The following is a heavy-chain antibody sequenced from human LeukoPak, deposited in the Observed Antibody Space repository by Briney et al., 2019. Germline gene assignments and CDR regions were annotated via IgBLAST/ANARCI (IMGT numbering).Heavy chain of an antibody. J-gene: IGHJ3*02. CDR1: GYTFTGYY. CDR3: ARQPERTYYDILTGYTETPTYDAFDI. Sequence: ASVKVSCKASGYTFTGYYMHWVRQAPGQGLEWMGWINPNSGGTNYALKFQGRVTMTRDTSISTAYMELSRLRSDDTAVYYCARQPERTYYDILTGYTETPTYDAFDIWGQGTMVTVSS. D-gene: IGHD3-9*01. CDR2: INPNSGGT. V-gene: IGHV1-2*02.